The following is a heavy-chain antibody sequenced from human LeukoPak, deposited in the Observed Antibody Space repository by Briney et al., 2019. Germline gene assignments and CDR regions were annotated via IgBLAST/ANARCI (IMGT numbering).Heavy chain of an antibody. CDR2: IRDKANSYAT. V-gene: IGHV3-73*01. Sequence: GGSLRLSCAASGFTFSGSAIHWVRQASGKGLEWVGRIRDKANSYATAYIASVKGRFTISRDNSKNTAYLQMSSLKTEDTAVYYCTRWDCTTTGCYPFDYWGQGTLVTVSS. CDR1: GFTFSGSA. D-gene: IGHD2-2*01. CDR3: TRWDCTTTGCYPFDY. J-gene: IGHJ4*02.